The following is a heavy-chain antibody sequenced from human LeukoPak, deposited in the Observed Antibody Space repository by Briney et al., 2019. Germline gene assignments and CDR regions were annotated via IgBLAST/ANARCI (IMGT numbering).Heavy chain of an antibody. CDR2: INPNTDDT. D-gene: IGHD3-16*01. J-gene: IGHJ4*02. Sequence: GASVTVSCKASGYTFTGYYLHWVRQAPGQGLEWMGWINPNTDDTNYAQKFQGRVTMTRDTSISTAYMELSRLTSDDTAVYYCGRDDHWGLGDYWGQGTLVTVSS. CDR1: GYTFTGYY. V-gene: IGHV1-2*02. CDR3: GRDDHWGLGDY.